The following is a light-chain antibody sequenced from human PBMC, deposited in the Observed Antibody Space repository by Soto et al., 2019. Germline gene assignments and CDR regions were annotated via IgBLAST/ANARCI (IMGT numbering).Light chain of an antibody. J-gene: IGKJ5*01. Sequence: DVVMTQSPLSLPVTLGQPASISCRSSQSLVYSDGNTYLNWFQQRPGQPPRRLIFTVSKRHSGVPERFSGSGSGTDFTLKISRVEAEDVGVYYCMQGTHWPLTFGQGTRLEIK. CDR3: MQGTHWPLT. CDR1: QSLVYSDGNTY. CDR2: TVS. V-gene: IGKV2-30*01.